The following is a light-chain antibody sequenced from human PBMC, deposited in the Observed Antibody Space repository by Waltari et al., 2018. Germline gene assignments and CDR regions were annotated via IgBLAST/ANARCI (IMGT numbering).Light chain of an antibody. CDR2: KDT. CDR3: QSPSSSGSYHWL. J-gene: IGLJ3*02. Sequence: SYELTQPPSVAVSPGQTVRINCYGGPLSKDYHYWSQQKPGQAPILLIYKDTKRPSGIPERFSGSTSGTTVTLTITGVQAEDEAAYYCQSPSSSGSYHWLFGGGTKLTVL. CDR1: PLSKDY. V-gene: IGLV3-25*03.